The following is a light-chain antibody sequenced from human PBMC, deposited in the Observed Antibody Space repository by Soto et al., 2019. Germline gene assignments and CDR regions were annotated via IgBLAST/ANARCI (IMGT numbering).Light chain of an antibody. CDR2: KAS. V-gene: IGKV1-5*03. CDR1: QSITSW. Sequence: DIQMTPSPSPLSASVGDRVTITCRASQSITSWLAWYQQKPGKAPKLLIYKASSLESGVPSRFSGSRSGTEFTLTIISLQPDDFATYYCQQHDTYPWTFGQGAKVDIK. J-gene: IGKJ1*01. CDR3: QQHDTYPWT.